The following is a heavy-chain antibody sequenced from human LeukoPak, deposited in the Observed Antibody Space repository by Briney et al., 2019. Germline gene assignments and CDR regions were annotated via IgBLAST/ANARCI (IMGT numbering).Heavy chain of an antibody. CDR1: GGTFSSYA. V-gene: IGHV1-69*05. D-gene: IGHD2-2*01. Sequence: SVKVSCKASGGTFSSYAISWARQAPGQGLEWMGGIIPIFGTANYAQKFQGRVAITTDESTSTAYMELSSLRSEDTAVYYCARDAGCSSTSCYSIYYYYYMDVWGKGTTVTVSS. J-gene: IGHJ6*03. CDR2: IIPIFGTA. CDR3: ARDAGCSSTSCYSIYYYYYMDV.